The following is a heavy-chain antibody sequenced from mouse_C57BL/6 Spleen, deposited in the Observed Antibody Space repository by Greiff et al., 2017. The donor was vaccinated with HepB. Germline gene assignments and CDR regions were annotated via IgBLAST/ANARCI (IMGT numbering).Heavy chain of an antibody. Sequence: VQLQQPGAELVMPGASVKLSCKASGYTFTSYWMHWVKQRPGQGLEWIGEIDPSDSYTNYNQKFKGKSTLTVDKSSSTAYMQLSSLTSEDSAVYYCARRDSNYLYYYAMDYWGQGTSVTVSS. J-gene: IGHJ4*01. V-gene: IGHV1-69*01. CDR2: IDPSDSYT. D-gene: IGHD2-5*01. CDR3: ARRDSNYLYYYAMDY. CDR1: GYTFTSYW.